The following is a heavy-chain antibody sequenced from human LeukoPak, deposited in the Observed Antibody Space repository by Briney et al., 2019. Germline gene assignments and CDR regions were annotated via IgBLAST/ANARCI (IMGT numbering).Heavy chain of an antibody. Sequence: GGSLRLSCAASGFTFDDYAIHWVRQAPGKGLEWVSGITWNSGSLAYADSMKGRFTISRDNAENSLYLQMNSLRPEDTALYYCAKALGAGTFIGYFQHWGQGTLVTVSS. J-gene: IGHJ1*01. CDR2: ITWNSGSL. CDR1: GFTFDDYA. V-gene: IGHV3-9*01. D-gene: IGHD6-19*01. CDR3: AKALGAGTFIGYFQH.